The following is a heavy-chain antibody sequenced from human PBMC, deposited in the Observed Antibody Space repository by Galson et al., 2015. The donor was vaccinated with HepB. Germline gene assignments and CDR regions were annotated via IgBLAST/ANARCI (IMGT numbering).Heavy chain of an antibody. CDR3: TRVPTMVRGVPDYYYYYGMDV. Sequence: SLRLSCAASGFTFGNYAMSWVRQAPGKGLEWVGFIGSKPYGGTTEYAASVKGRFTISRDESKSFAYLQMNSLKTEDTAVYYCTRVPTMVRGVPDYYYYYGMDVWGHGTTVTVSS. J-gene: IGHJ6*02. D-gene: IGHD3-10*01. V-gene: IGHV3-49*04. CDR2: IGSKPYGGTT. CDR1: GFTFGNYA.